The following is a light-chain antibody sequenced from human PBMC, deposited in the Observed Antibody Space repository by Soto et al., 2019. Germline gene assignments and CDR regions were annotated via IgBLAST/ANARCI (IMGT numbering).Light chain of an antibody. Sequence: QSALTQPRSVSGSPGQSVTISCTGTSSDVGGYNYVSWYQQHPGKAPKLRIYDVSKWPSGVPDRFSGSKSGNTASLTISGLQAQDEADYYCCSYSGSYPWAFGGGTKLTVL. CDR2: DVS. J-gene: IGLJ3*02. V-gene: IGLV2-11*01. CDR1: SSDVGGYNY. CDR3: CSYSGSYPWA.